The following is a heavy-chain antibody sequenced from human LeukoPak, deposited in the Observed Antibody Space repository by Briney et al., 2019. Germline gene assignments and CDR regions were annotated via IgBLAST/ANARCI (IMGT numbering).Heavy chain of an antibody. V-gene: IGHV4-39*01. CDR2: IYYSGST. J-gene: IGHJ4*02. D-gene: IGHD3-9*01. CDR3: ANQIYDILTGYSLHFDY. CDR1: GGSISSSSYY. Sequence: PSETLSLTCTVSGGSISSSSYYWGWLRQPPGKGLEWIGSIYYSGSTYYNPSLKSRVTISVDTSKNQFSLKLSSVTAADTAVYYCANQIYDILTGYSLHFDYWGQGTLVTVSS.